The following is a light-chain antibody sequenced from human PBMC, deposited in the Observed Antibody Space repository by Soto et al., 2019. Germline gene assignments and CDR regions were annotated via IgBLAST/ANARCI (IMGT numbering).Light chain of an antibody. CDR1: HTVNSNY. CDR2: GAS. V-gene: IGKV3-20*01. Sequence: THSPDTLSKNKSERATLSSRASHTVNSNYLGWYQQKPGQAPRLLMDGASSRATGIPDRFSGSGSGTDSTLTISRLEPEDFAVYYCQQHGDSLTFGGGTKVDIK. CDR3: QQHGDSLT. J-gene: IGKJ4*01.